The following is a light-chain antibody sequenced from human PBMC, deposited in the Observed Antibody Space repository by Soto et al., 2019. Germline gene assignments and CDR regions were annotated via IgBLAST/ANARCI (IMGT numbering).Light chain of an antibody. V-gene: IGLV2-18*02. CDR1: STDFVSYNR. CDR3: SSYTSSSTLSYV. J-gene: IGLJ1*01. Sequence: QSALTQPPSVSGSPGQSVTISCTGTSTDFVSYNRVSWYQQPPGTAPKLIIYEASNRPSGVPDRFSGSKSGNTASLTISGLQAEDEADYYCSSYTSSSTLSYVFGTGTKVTVL. CDR2: EAS.